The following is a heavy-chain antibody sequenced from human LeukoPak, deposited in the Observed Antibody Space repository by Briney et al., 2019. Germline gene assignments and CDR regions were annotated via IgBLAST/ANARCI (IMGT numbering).Heavy chain of an antibody. Sequence: PGGSLRLSCAASGFTFRNYVMSWVRQTPEKGLEWVSAITGDGGGTNHADSVKGRFTIFRDNSKNTLYLQMNSLRAEDTAVHYCAKEASSGNFVTIDCWGQGALVTVSS. CDR3: AKEASSGNFVTIDC. CDR2: ITGDGGGT. V-gene: IGHV3-23*01. D-gene: IGHD1-26*01. CDR1: GFTFRNYV. J-gene: IGHJ4*02.